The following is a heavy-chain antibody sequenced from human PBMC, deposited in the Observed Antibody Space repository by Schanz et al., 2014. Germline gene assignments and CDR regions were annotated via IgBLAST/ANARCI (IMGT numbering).Heavy chain of an antibody. D-gene: IGHD3-3*01. J-gene: IGHJ4*02. CDR3: ARSAGRDFWSGYYTRFDY. Sequence: QVQLVQSGAEVKKPGASVKVSCKASGYTFTSYGISWVRQAPGQGLEWVGWISVYNHNKEYDQKFQGRVTMTTDTSTSTAYMELRSLRSDDTAVYYCARSAGRDFWSGYYTRFDYWGQGTLVTVSS. V-gene: IGHV1-18*01. CDR1: GYTFTSYG. CDR2: ISVYNHNK.